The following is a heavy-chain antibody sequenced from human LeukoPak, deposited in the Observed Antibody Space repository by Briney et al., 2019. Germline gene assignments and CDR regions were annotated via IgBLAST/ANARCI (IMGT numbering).Heavy chain of an antibody. CDR1: GLTFSSYG. D-gene: IGHD3-16*01. CDR3: AKDAHVRGGSYYFDY. CDR2: ISYDGSNK. J-gene: IGHJ4*02. Sequence: GGSLRLSCAASGLTFSSYGMHWVGQAPGKGLEWVAVISYDGSNKYYADSVKGRFTISRDNSKNTLFLQMNSLRAEDTAVYYCAKDAHVRGGSYYFDYWGQGTLVTVSS. V-gene: IGHV3-30*18.